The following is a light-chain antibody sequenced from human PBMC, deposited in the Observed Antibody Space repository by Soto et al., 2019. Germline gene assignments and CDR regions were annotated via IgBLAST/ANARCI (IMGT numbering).Light chain of an antibody. CDR3: QQRSNWQGAT. Sequence: EIVVTQSPATLSLSPGERATLSCRASQSVSSYLAWYQQKPGQAPRLLIYDASNRATGIPDRFSGSGSGTDFTLTISSLEPEDFAVYYCQQRSNWQGATFGGGTKVEIK. J-gene: IGKJ4*01. V-gene: IGKV3-11*01. CDR1: QSVSSY. CDR2: DAS.